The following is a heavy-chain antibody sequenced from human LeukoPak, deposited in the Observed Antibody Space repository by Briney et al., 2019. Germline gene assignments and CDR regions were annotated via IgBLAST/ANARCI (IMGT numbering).Heavy chain of an antibody. V-gene: IGHV4-59*01. Sequence: SETLSLTCTVSGGSISSYYWSWIRQPPGKGLEWIGYIYYSGSTNCNPSLKSRVTISVDTSKNQFSLKLSSVTAADTAVYYCARELDYYGSGSPTKGYYFDYWGQGTLVTVSS. CDR1: GGSISSYY. CDR3: ARELDYYGSGSPTKGYYFDY. J-gene: IGHJ4*02. CDR2: IYYSGST. D-gene: IGHD3-10*01.